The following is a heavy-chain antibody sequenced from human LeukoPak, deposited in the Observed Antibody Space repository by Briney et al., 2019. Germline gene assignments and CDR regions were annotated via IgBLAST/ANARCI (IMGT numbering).Heavy chain of an antibody. CDR1: GFTFSNAW. D-gene: IGHD3-9*01. CDR2: IKSKTDGGTT. V-gene: IGHV3-15*01. J-gene: IGHJ4*02. CDR3: XXXXXXXXYXDWLPSFDY. Sequence: PGGSLRLSCAASGFTFSNAWMSWVRQAPGKGLEWVGRIKSKTDGGTTDYAAPVKGRFTISRDDSKNTLYLQMNSLKTEDTAVXXXXXXXXXXXYXDWLPSFDYWGQGTLVTVSX.